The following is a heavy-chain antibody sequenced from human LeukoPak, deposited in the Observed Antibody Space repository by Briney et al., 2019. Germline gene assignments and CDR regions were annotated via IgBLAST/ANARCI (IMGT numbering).Heavy chain of an antibody. CDR2: IYYSGTT. V-gene: IGHV4-31*03. D-gene: IGHD3-22*01. J-gene: IGHJ4*02. CDR3: ARADYYGSSAYPH. Sequence: PSQTLSLTCTVSGGSISSGNYYWTWIRQHPGKGLEWIGYIYYSGTTFYNPSLKSRVTISIDTSKNHFSLKLTSVTAADTAVYYCARADYYGSSAYPHWGQGTLVTVSS. CDR1: GGSISSGNYY.